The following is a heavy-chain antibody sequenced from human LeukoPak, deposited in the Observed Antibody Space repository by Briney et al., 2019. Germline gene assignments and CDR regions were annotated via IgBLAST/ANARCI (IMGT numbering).Heavy chain of an antibody. Sequence: PGGSLRLSSAASGFAFSSYEMNWVRQAPGKGLEWVSYISSSASTIYYADSVKGRFTISRDNAKNSLYLQMNSLRAEDTAVYYCARGHYYDSSGYFDYWGQGTLVTVSS. D-gene: IGHD3-22*01. CDR2: ISSSASTI. V-gene: IGHV3-48*03. CDR1: GFAFSSYE. J-gene: IGHJ4*02. CDR3: ARGHYYDSSGYFDY.